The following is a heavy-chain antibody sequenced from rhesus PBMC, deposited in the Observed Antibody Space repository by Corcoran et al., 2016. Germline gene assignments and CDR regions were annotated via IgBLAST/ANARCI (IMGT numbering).Heavy chain of an antibody. D-gene: IGHD5-36*01. J-gene: IGHJ4*01. V-gene: IGHV4S7*01. CDR2: ISGNSAST. CDR1: GGSISGGYY. Sequence: QVQLQESGPGLVKPSETLSLTCAVSGGSISGGYYWGWIRQHPGKGLGWIGNISGNSASTYSNPSPKSRVTISKDPSKNQFSLKLSSVTAADTAVYYCARDRYSYGLGYWGQGVLVTVSS. CDR3: ARDRYSYGLGY.